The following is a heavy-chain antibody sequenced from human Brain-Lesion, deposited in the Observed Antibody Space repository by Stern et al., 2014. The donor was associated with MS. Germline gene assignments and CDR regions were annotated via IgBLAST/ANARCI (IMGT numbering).Heavy chain of an antibody. D-gene: IGHD2-15*01. Sequence: QVQLVQSGPGLVKPSETLSLTCTVAGGSVSSTSYAWAWIRQPPGKGLEWIGTIYYSGNTYYSPSLKSRLTISLDTSKNQFSLRWGFGTAADTAVYYCAGEEDIRYCSGGSCTGNWFDPWGQGTLVTVSS. V-gene: IGHV4-39*01. CDR1: GGSVSSTSYA. J-gene: IGHJ5*02. CDR2: IYYSGNT. CDR3: AGEEDIRYCSGGSCTGNWFDP.